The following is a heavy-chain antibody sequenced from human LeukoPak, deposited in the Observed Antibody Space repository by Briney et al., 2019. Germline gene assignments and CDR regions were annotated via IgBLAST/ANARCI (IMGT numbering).Heavy chain of an antibody. CDR3: AKDPYGDYVYFDY. J-gene: IGHJ4*02. Sequence: GGSLRLSCAASGFTLSSYAMSWVRQAPGKGLEWVSAISDSGNTYHADSVKGRFTISRDSSKNTLFLQMNRLRPEDAAVYYCAKDPYGDYVYFDYWGQGTLVTVSS. CDR1: GFTLSSYA. V-gene: IGHV3-23*01. CDR2: ISDSGNT. D-gene: IGHD4-17*01.